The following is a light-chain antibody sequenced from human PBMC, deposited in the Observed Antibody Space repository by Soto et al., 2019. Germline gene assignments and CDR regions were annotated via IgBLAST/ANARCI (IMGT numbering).Light chain of an antibody. CDR2: AAS. CDR3: QQSYSTPHT. CDR1: QSTSTY. V-gene: IGKV1-39*01. J-gene: IGKJ2*01. Sequence: DMQMTQSPSSLSASVGDRVTITCRASQSTSTYLNWYQQKPGKAPKLLIYAASSLQSGVASRFSGSGSGTDFTLTISSLQPEDFATYYCQQSYSTPHTFGQGTNLEIK.